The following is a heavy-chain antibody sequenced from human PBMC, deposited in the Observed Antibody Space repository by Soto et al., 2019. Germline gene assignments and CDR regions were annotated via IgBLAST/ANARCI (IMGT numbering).Heavy chain of an antibody. CDR3: ASWSSSYLWFDP. D-gene: IGHD6-6*01. Sequence: ASVKVSCKASGYTFTSYAMHWVRQAPGQRLEWMGWINAGNGNTKYSQKFQGRVTITRDTSASTAYMELSSPRSEDTAVYYCASWSSSYLWFDPWGQGTLVTVSS. V-gene: IGHV1-3*01. CDR2: INAGNGNT. J-gene: IGHJ5*02. CDR1: GYTFTSYA.